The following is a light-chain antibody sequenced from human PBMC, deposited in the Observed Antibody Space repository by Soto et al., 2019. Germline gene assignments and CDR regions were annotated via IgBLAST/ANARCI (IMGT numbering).Light chain of an antibody. CDR1: SSNIGNNY. Sequence: QSVLTQPPSVSAAPGQKVTISCSGSSSNIGNNYVSWYQQLPGTAPKLLIYDNNKRPSGIPDRFSGSKSGTSATLGITGRQTGDEADYYCGTWDSSLSAAFGTGTKLTVL. V-gene: IGLV1-51*01. J-gene: IGLJ1*01. CDR3: GTWDSSLSAA. CDR2: DNN.